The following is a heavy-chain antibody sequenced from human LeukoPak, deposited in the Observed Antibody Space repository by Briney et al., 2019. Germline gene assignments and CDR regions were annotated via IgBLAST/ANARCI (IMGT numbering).Heavy chain of an antibody. CDR1: GFXFRNSA. CDR2: IGGHVHST. D-gene: IGHD1-20*01. V-gene: IGHV3-23*01. J-gene: IGHJ4*02. CDR3: ANHRTPDRYHWNYFDY. Sequence: PGGSLRLSCGASGFXFRNSAISWVRQAPGTGLEWVSSIGGHVHSTYYADSVIGRFTISRDDSKNTLYLQMNSLRANDTAIYYCANHRTPDRYHWNYFDYWGQGTLVTVSS.